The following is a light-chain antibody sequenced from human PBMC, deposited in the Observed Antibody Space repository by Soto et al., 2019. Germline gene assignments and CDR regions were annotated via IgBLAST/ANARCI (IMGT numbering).Light chain of an antibody. CDR2: EVS. Sequence: QPVLTQPASVSGSPGQSITISCTGTGSDVGGYNYVSWYQQHPGKAPKLMIYEVSNRPSGVSNRFSGSKSGSTASLTISGLQAEDEADYYCSSYTSSITYVFGTGTKLTVL. CDR3: SSYTSSITYV. CDR1: GSDVGGYNY. V-gene: IGLV2-14*01. J-gene: IGLJ1*01.